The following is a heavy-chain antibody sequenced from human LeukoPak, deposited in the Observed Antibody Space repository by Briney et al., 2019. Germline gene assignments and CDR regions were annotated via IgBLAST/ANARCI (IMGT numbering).Heavy chain of an antibody. J-gene: IGHJ6*03. V-gene: IGHV3-23*01. CDR2: ISGSGGST. CDR1: GFTFSTYG. CDR3: AKDGGEYYDILTGYYPRLYYMDV. Sequence: GGSLRLSCVASGFTFSTYGMSWVRQAPGKGLEWVSAISGSGGSTYYADSVKGRFTISRDNSKDTLYLQMNSLRAEDTAVYYCAKDGGEYYDILTGYYPRLYYMDVWGKGTTVTVSS. D-gene: IGHD3-9*01.